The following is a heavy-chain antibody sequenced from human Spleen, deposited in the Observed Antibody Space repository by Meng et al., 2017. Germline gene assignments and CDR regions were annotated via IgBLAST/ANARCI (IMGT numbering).Heavy chain of an antibody. CDR1: GFTFSNAW. V-gene: IGHV3-15*01. D-gene: IGHD6-13*01. CDR3: AKGPVAAAGTPEYYFDY. CDR2: MKSNVDGGTG. J-gene: IGHJ4*02. Sequence: GGSLRLSCAASGFTFSNAWMTWVRQAPGKGLEWIGRMKSNVDGGTGDYAAAVKGRFFISRDDSENTFYLQMNSLKTEDTAVYYCAKGPVAAAGTPEYYFDYWGQGTLVTVSS.